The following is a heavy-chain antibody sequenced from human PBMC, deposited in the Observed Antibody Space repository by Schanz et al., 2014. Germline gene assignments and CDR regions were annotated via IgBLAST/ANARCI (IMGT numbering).Heavy chain of an antibody. CDR2: IRFDGSDK. Sequence: QVQLVESGGGVVQPGRSLRLSCAASGFTFSKYGVHWVRQAPGKGLEWVTFIRFDGSDKYYADSVKGRFSVSRDNSKNTLYLQMNSLRPEDTAVYYCATGRAASNFGSEYFLYWGQGTLVTVSS. D-gene: IGHD6-13*01. V-gene: IGHV3-30*02. CDR3: ATGRAASNFGSEYFLY. CDR1: GFTFSKYG. J-gene: IGHJ1*01.